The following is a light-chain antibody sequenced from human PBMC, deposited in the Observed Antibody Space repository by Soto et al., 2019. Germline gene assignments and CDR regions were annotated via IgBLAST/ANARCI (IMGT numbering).Light chain of an antibody. CDR3: TSYAGGNIV. Sequence: QSVLTQPPSASGSPGQSVTISCTGTSSDVGGYNCVSWYQQNPGKVPKLMIYEVNKRPSGVPDRFSGSKSGNTASLTVSGLQAEDEADYYCTSYAGGNIVFGTGTKLTVL. J-gene: IGLJ1*01. CDR2: EVN. CDR1: SSDVGGYNC. V-gene: IGLV2-8*01.